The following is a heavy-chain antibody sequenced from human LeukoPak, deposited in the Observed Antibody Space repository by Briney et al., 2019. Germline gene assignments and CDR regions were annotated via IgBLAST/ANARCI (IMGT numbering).Heavy chain of an antibody. D-gene: IGHD4-23*01. CDR3: ARGTVVTPFGY. Sequence: SETLSLTCGVSGGSLSFYYWSWIRQPPGKGLEWIGEINHSGSTNYNPSLKSRVTISVDTSKNQFSLKLSSVTAADTAVYYCARGTVVTPFGYWGQGTLVTVSS. V-gene: IGHV4-34*01. CDR1: GGSLSFYY. CDR2: INHSGST. J-gene: IGHJ4*02.